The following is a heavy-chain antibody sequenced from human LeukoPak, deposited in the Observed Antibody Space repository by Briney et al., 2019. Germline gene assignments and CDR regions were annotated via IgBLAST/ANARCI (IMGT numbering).Heavy chain of an antibody. Sequence: GGSLRLSCAASGFTFSSYSMNWVRQAPGKGLEWVSSISSSSSYIYYADSVKGRFTISRDNAKNSLYLQMNSLRAEDTAVYYCARDPELLWFGEQDYWGQGTLVTVSS. V-gene: IGHV3-21*01. J-gene: IGHJ4*02. D-gene: IGHD3-10*01. CDR3: ARDPELLWFGEQDY. CDR1: GFTFSSYS. CDR2: ISSSSSYI.